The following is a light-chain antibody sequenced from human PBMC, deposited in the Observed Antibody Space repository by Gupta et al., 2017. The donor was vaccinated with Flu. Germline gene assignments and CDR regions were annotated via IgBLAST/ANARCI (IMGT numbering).Light chain of an antibody. CDR3: QQIYVTPLS. CDR2: TSS. V-gene: IGKV1-39*01. Sequence: TSSFLQNGAPSRFTGSGSGTQFTLTIAGLQPEDLATYYCQQIYVTPLSFGQGTKVELK. J-gene: IGKJ1*01.